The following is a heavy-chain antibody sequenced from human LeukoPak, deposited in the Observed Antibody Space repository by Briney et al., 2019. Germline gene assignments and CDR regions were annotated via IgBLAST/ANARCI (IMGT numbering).Heavy chain of an antibody. CDR1: GGSFSAFH. D-gene: IGHD1-26*01. CDR3: ARVMGAANFDY. Sequence: SETLSLTCAVSGGSFSAFHWTWIRQPPGQGLEWIGEINGSGKTNYNPSLKSRVTISVDTSKNQSSLKMTSVTAADTAVYYCARVMGAANFDYWGQGTLVTVSS. J-gene: IGHJ4*02. CDR2: INGSGKT. V-gene: IGHV4-34*01.